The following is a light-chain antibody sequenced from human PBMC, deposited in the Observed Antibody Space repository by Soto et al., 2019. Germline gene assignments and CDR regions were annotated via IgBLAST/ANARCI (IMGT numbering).Light chain of an antibody. CDR3: QHYHGWPIT. V-gene: IGKV3-15*01. CDR1: QSVSSN. CDR2: GAS. J-gene: IGKJ5*01. Sequence: EIVMTQSPATLSVSPGESATLPCRASQSVSSNLVWYQQKPGQAPRVVIYGASTRGTGIPARFSGSGSGTEFTLTISSLQSEDFAVYYCQHYHGWPITFGQGTRLEIK.